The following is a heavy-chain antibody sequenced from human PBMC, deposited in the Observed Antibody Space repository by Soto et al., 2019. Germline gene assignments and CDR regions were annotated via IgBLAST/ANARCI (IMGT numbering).Heavy chain of an antibody. Sequence: PSETLSLTCAVSGYSLSSGHYWGWIRQPPGKGLEWIGSIYHTGTTYYNWSLKSRVTMTVDTSENQFSRKLSSVTAADTAVYFCARRSISGYYYWFDTWGQGTLVTVSS. CDR1: GYSLSSGHY. CDR3: ARRSISGYYYWFDT. CDR2: IYHTGTT. J-gene: IGHJ5*02. V-gene: IGHV4-38-2*01. D-gene: IGHD3-22*01.